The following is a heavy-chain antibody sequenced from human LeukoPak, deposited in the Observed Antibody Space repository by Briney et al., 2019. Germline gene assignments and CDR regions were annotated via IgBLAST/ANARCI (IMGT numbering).Heavy chain of an antibody. D-gene: IGHD6-19*01. V-gene: IGHV3-66*01. CDR2: IYSGGST. J-gene: IGHJ6*02. Sequence: GGSLRLSCAASGFTVSSNYMSWVRQAPGKGLEWVSVIYSGGSTYYADSVKGRFTISRDNSKNTLYLQMDSLRAEDTAVYYCARASGWTHYYYGMDVWGQGTTVTVSS. CDR3: ARASGWTHYYYGMDV. CDR1: GFTVSSNY.